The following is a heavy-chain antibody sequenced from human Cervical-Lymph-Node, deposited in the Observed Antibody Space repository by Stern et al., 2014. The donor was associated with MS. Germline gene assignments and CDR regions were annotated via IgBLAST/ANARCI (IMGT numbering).Heavy chain of an antibody. CDR1: GYSFSSHW. J-gene: IGHJ6*02. CDR2: IYPGDSDP. D-gene: IGHD6-6*01. CDR3: ARRHSSSSHSYYGMDV. V-gene: IGHV5-51*01. Sequence: EVQLVESGAEVKKPGESLKISCQGSGYSFSSHWIAWVRQMPGKGLEWMGIIYPGDSDPRSSPSFQGQVPFSVDKSITTAFLQWSSLKATDSAIFYCARRHSSSSHSYYGMDVWGQGTTVLVSS.